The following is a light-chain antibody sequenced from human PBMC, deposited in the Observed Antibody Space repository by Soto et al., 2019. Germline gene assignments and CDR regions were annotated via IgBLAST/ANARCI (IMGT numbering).Light chain of an antibody. CDR3: AAWDDSLSGYF. CDR1: SSNIGSNY. V-gene: IGLV1-47*02. CDR2: SNN. J-gene: IGLJ1*01. Sequence: QSVLTQPPSASGTPGQRVTISCSGSSSNIGSNYVYWYQQLPGTAPKLLIYSNNQRPSGVPDRFSGSKSGTSASLAISGLRSEDEADYYCAAWDDSLSGYFFGTGTKVTVL.